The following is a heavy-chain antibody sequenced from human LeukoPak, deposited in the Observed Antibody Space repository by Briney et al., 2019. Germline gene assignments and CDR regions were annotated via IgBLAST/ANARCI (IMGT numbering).Heavy chain of an antibody. D-gene: IGHD6-13*01. CDR1: GFIFSTYG. Sequence: GGSLRLSCAASGFIFSTYGMYWVRQAPGKGLEWVAFIRHDGSIKNYADSVKGRFTISRDNAKNSLYLQMNSLRAEDTAVYYCARDSSSWYVDAFDIWGQGTMVTVSS. CDR3: ARDSSSWYVDAFDI. V-gene: IGHV3-30*02. CDR2: IRHDGSIK. J-gene: IGHJ3*02.